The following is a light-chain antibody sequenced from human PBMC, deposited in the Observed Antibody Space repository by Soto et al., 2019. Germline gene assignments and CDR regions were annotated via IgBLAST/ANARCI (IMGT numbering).Light chain of an antibody. CDR1: QELGRRS. V-gene: IGKV3-20*01. J-gene: IGKJ1*01. CDR2: CAS. CDR3: QQYESSPRT. Sequence: EIVLTQALGTLSISPGERATLFCRASQELGRRSVAWDQQTPGQAPRPLISCASSRAADSPGRFSGSRSGTGVTLPIHRLEPEEFAVYYCQQYESSPRTFGQGTK.